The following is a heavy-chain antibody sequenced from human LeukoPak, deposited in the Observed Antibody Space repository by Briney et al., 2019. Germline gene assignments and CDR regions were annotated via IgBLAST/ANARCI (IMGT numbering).Heavy chain of an antibody. Sequence: PSETLSLTCAVYGGSFSTYYWSWIRQPPGKGLEWIGEINPSGSTTYNPSLESRVTISIDTSKNQFSLKLSSVTAADTAVYYCAGYYYGTENYHNHPNFDYWGQGTLVTVSS. CDR1: GGSFSTYY. V-gene: IGHV4-34*01. CDR2: INPSGST. CDR3: AGYYYGTENYHNHPNFDY. J-gene: IGHJ4*02. D-gene: IGHD3-10*01.